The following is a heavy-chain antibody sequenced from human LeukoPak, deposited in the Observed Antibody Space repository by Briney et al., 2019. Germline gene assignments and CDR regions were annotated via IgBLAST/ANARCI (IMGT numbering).Heavy chain of an antibody. Sequence: PGGSLRLSCAASGFIFRNYAMSWVRQAPGKVLEWDSAITGSGDITYDADSVKGRFTISRDNSKNTLYVEMNTLRAEDTAVYYCAKWGDYDILTGYYVSDFWGQGTLVTVS. CDR1: GFIFRNYA. D-gene: IGHD3-9*01. J-gene: IGHJ4*02. CDR3: AKWGDYDILTGYYVSDF. CDR2: ITGSGDIT. V-gene: IGHV3-23*01.